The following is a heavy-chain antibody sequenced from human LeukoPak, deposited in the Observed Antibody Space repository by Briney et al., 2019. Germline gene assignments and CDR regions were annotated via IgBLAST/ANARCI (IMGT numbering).Heavy chain of an antibody. Sequence: ASVKVSCKASGNTFTSYYMHWVRQAPGQGLEWMGIINPSGGSTSYAQKFQGRVTMTRDTSTSTVYMELSSLRSEDTAVYYCARDLSTSYSGFVNYYYYYGMDVWGQGTTVTVSS. D-gene: IGHD6-6*01. V-gene: IGHV1-46*01. CDR3: ARDLSTSYSGFVNYYYYYGMDV. J-gene: IGHJ6*02. CDR2: INPSGGST. CDR1: GNTFTSYY.